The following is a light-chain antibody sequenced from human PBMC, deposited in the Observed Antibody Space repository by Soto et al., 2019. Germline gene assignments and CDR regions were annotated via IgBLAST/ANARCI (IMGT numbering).Light chain of an antibody. CDR2: GAS. CDR3: QEYNTWPWT. Sequence: ETVMTQSPATLSVSPEERATLSCRASQSVNSNLAWYQQKLGQAPRVLIYGASTRATGIPDRFSGSGSGTEFILTISSLQSEDFAVYYCQEYNTWPWTFGQGTKVDIK. V-gene: IGKV3-15*01. CDR1: QSVNSN. J-gene: IGKJ1*01.